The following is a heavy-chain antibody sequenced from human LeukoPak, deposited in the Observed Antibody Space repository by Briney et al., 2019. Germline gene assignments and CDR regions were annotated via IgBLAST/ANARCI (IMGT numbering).Heavy chain of an antibody. J-gene: IGHJ4*02. CDR3: ARDGRPLDY. Sequence: PGGSLRLSCADSGTTFSRYWMSWVRQAPGKGLEWVANIKQDGGEKYYVDSVKGRFTISRDNAKNSLYLQMNSLRVEDTAVYYCARDGRPLDYWGQGTLVTVSS. V-gene: IGHV3-7*03. CDR2: IKQDGGEK. CDR1: GTTFSRYW.